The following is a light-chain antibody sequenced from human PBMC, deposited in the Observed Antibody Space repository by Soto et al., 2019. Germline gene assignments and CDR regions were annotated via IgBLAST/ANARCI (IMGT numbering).Light chain of an antibody. CDR2: DNN. J-gene: IGLJ2*01. V-gene: IGLV1-51*01. CDR3: GTWDSSLSAEVV. CDR1: SSNIGNNY. Sequence: QSVLTQPPSVSAAPGQKVTISCSGSSSNIGNNYVSWYQQLPGTAPKLLIYDNNKRPSGIPDRFSGSKSGTSATLGITGLQTGDEADDYCGTWDSSLSAEVVFGGGTKVTVL.